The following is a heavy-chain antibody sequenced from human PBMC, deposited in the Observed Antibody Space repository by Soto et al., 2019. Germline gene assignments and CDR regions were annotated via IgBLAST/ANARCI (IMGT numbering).Heavy chain of an antibody. Sequence: QVQLQESGPGLVKPSQTLSLTCTVSGGSISSGGYYWSWIRQHPGKGLEWIGYIFYSGSTYYNPSLKSRITISLDTSKNPFSLKLSSVTAADTAVYYCARELRGGSYGMDVWGQGTTVTVSS. D-gene: IGHD2-15*01. V-gene: IGHV4-31*03. CDR3: ARELRGGSYGMDV. CDR1: GGSISSGGYY. CDR2: IFYSGST. J-gene: IGHJ6*02.